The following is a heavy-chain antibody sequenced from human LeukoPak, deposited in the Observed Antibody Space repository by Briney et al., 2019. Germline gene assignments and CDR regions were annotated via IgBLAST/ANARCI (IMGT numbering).Heavy chain of an antibody. D-gene: IGHD2-21*02. CDR3: AKDVPGIVVVTSDAFDI. V-gene: IGHV3-23*01. CDR2: ISGSGGSL. CDR1: GFNFNKYV. Sequence: GGSLRLSCAASGFNFNKYVMSWVRQAPGKGLEWVSGISGSGGSLHYVDSVRGRFVISRDNSKNTVYLQMNSLRVEDTVVYYCAKDVPGIVVVTSDAFDIWGQGTMVTVSS. J-gene: IGHJ3*02.